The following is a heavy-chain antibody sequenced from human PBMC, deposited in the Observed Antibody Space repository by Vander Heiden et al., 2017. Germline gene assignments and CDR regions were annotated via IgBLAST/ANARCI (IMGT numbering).Heavy chain of an antibody. J-gene: IGHJ4*02. V-gene: IGHV4-39*01. D-gene: IGHD6-13*01. CDR1: GGSISSSSSY. Sequence: QLQLQESGPGLVKPSETLSISCTVSGGSISSSSSYWDWIRQPPGKGLEWIGSISYSGSTSYNPSLKSRVTISVDTSKNQFSLKLNSVTAADTAVYYCARWAALGTGYDYFDYWGQGTLVTVSS. CDR3: ARWAALGTGYDYFDY. CDR2: ISYSGST.